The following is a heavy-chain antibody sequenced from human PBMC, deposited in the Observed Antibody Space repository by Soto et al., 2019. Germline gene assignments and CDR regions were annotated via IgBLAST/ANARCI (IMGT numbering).Heavy chain of an antibody. D-gene: IGHD5-18*01. Sequence: HPVGSLRLSCAASGFTFSSYGMHWVRQAPGKGLEWVAVIWYDGSNKYYADPVKGRFTISRDNSKNTLYLQMNSLRAEDTAVYYCARVPGYSYGYYYYGMDVWGQGTTVTVSS. CDR2: IWYDGSNK. CDR3: ARVPGYSYGYYYYGMDV. V-gene: IGHV3-33*01. CDR1: GFTFSSYG. J-gene: IGHJ6*02.